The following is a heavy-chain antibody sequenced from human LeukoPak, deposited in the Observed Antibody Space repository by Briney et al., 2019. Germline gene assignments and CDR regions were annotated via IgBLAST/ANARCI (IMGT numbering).Heavy chain of an antibody. D-gene: IGHD3-16*01. Sequence: QPGGSLRLSCAASGLIFSTFAMSWVRQGPARGLEWVSSLRGNGETFYAESVKGWFTLSSDSSRNTVYLHLNNLKVEDTAMYYCARASWVSSTDAVRWGQGTLVTVSS. V-gene: IGHV3-23*01. CDR1: GLIFSTFA. CDR3: ARASWVSSTDAVR. J-gene: IGHJ4*02. CDR2: LRGNGET.